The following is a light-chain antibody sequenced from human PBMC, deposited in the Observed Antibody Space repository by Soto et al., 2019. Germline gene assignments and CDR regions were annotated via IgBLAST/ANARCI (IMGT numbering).Light chain of an antibody. J-gene: IGKJ1*01. Sequence: EIVTTQSPATLSLSAGERATLSCRASQSISICLGWYQQKPGQAPRLLIYGASSRASGIPDRFSGSGSGTDFTLTISRLEPEDFAVYCCQQYGSSPWTFGQGTKVDIK. V-gene: IGKV3-20*01. CDR1: QSISIC. CDR3: QQYGSSPWT. CDR2: GAS.